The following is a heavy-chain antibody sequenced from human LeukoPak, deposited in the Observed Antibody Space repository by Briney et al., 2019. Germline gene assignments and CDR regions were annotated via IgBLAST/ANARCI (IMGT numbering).Heavy chain of an antibody. CDR1: GFTFDDYA. D-gene: IGHD2-21*02. V-gene: IGHV3-9*01. CDR2: ISWNSGSI. Sequence: HPGGSLRLSCAASGFTFDDYAMHWVRQAPGKGLEWVSGISWNSGSIGYADSVKGRFTISRDNAKNSLYLQMNSLRAEDTALYYCAKDICGGDCWATGGDAFDIWGQGTMVTVSS. J-gene: IGHJ3*02. CDR3: AKDICGGDCWATGGDAFDI.